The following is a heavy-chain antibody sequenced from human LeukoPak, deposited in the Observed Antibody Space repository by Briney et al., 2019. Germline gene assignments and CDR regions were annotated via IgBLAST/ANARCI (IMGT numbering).Heavy chain of an antibody. Sequence: GASVKVSCKASGGTFGSYAISWVRQAPGQGLEWMGGIIPIFGTANYAQKFQGRVTITADESTSTAYMELGSLRSEDTAVYYCARSWEGIAVAGLDYWGQGTLVTVSS. V-gene: IGHV1-69*13. J-gene: IGHJ4*02. CDR3: ARSWEGIAVAGLDY. CDR1: GGTFGSYA. D-gene: IGHD6-19*01. CDR2: IIPIFGTA.